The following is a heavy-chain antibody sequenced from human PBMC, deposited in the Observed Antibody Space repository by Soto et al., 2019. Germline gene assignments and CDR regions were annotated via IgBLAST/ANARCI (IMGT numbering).Heavy chain of an antibody. V-gene: IGHV4-4*07. CDR3: ARENDFWSGSIYFDY. J-gene: IGHJ4*02. D-gene: IGHD3-3*01. Sequence: SETLSLTCTVSGGSISIYYWSWMRHPAGKGLEWIGRIYTSGSTNYNPSLKSRVTMSVDTSKNQFSLKLSSVTAADTAVYYCARENDFWSGSIYFDYWGQGTLVTVSS. CDR2: IYTSGST. CDR1: GGSISIYY.